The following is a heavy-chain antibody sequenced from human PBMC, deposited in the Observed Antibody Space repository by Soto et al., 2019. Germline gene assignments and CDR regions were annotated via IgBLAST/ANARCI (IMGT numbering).Heavy chain of an antibody. CDR1: GGSISSSNW. J-gene: IGHJ5*02. CDR3: ARDSRGVSGSYDESRFDP. CDR2: IYYSGST. D-gene: IGHD1-26*01. Sequence: SETLSLTCAVSGGSISSSNWWTWVRQPPGKGLEWIGEIYYSGSTNYNPSLKSRVTISVDKSKNQLSLKLSSVTAADTAVYYCARDSRGVSGSYDESRFDPWGQGTLVTVSS. V-gene: IGHV4-4*02.